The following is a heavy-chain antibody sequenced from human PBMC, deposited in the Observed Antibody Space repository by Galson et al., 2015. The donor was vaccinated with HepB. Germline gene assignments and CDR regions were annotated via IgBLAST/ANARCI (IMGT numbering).Heavy chain of an antibody. J-gene: IGHJ5*02. CDR1: GGTFSSYA. CDR2: IIPIFGTA. Sequence: SVKVSCKASGGTFSSYAISWVRQAPGQGLEWMGGIIPIFGTANYAQKFQGRVTITADESTSTAYMELSSLRSEDTAVYYRARRYCSGGSCYWFDPWGQGTLVTVSS. D-gene: IGHD2-15*01. CDR3: ARRYCSGGSCYWFDP. V-gene: IGHV1-69*13.